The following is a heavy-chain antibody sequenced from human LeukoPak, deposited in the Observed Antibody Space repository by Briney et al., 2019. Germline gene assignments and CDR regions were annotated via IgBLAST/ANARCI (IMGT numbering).Heavy chain of an antibody. D-gene: IGHD4-17*01. J-gene: IGHJ4*02. CDR3: ARDSPYGDFFDY. CDR1: GFTFSSYS. V-gene: IGHV3-21*01. CDR2: ISSSSSYI. Sequence: GGSLRFSCAASGFTFSSYSMNWVRQAPGKGLEWVSSISSSSSYIYYADSVKGRFTISRDNAKNSLYLQMNSLRAEDTAVYYCARDSPYGDFFDYWGQGTLVTVSS.